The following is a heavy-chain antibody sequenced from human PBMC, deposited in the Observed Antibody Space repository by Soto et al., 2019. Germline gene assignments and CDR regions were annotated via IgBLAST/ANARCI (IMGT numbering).Heavy chain of an antibody. J-gene: IGHJ4*02. CDR3: ASSGTVAAADPCYFDD. CDR2: IYYSEST. D-gene: IGHD6-13*01. V-gene: IGHV4-61*01. CDR1: GSSVSSGSYY. Sequence: SETLSLTCTVSGSSVSSGSYYCSWIRQTPGKGLEWIGYIYYSESTNYDPSLKSRGTISVDTSKNQFSLKLSSVTAAHTAVYYCASSGTVAAADPCYFDDCGQGALVTSPQ.